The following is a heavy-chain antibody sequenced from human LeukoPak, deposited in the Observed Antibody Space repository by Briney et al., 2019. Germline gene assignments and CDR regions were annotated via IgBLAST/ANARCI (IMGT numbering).Heavy chain of an antibody. CDR1: GGSISTYY. CDR3: ARTTITGTFDP. V-gene: IGHV4-59*01. Sequence: SETLSLTCTVSGGSISTYYWSWIRQPPGKRLEWIGYIFYIGSTNYNPSLDNRVTISVDTSKNQFSLKLSSVTAADTAVYYCARTTITGTFDPWGQGTLVTVSS. CDR2: IFYIGST. D-gene: IGHD1-20*01. J-gene: IGHJ5*02.